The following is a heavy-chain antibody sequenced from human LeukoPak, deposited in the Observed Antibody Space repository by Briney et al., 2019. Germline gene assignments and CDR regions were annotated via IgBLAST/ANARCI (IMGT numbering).Heavy chain of an antibody. J-gene: IGHJ5*02. V-gene: IGHV1-18*01. CDR2: ISAYNGNT. CDR1: GYTFTSYG. CDR3: ARESYYYDSSGYYQYNWFDP. Sequence: ASVKVSCKASGYTFTSYGISWVRQAPGQGLEWMGWISAYNGNTNYAQKLQGRVTMTTDTSTSTAYMELRSLRSDDTAVYYCARESYYYDSSGYYQYNWFDPWGQGTLVTVSS. D-gene: IGHD3-22*01.